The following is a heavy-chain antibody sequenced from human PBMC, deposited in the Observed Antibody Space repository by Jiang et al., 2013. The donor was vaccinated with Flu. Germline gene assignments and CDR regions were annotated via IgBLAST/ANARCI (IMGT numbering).Heavy chain of an antibody. J-gene: IGHJ5*02. D-gene: IGHD3-10*01. CDR3: ARVWFGELLYLWFDP. Sequence: QLVESGAEVKKPGASVKVSCKASGYTFTSYDTNWVRQATGQGLEWMGWMNPNSGNTGYAQKFQGRVTMTRNTSVSTAYMELSSLRSEDTAVYYCARVWFGELLYLWFDPWGQGTLVTVSS. CDR2: MNPNSGNT. CDR1: GYTFTSYD. V-gene: IGHV1-8*02.